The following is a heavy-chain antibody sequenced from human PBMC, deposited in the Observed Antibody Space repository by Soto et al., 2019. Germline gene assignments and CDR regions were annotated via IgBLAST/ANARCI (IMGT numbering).Heavy chain of an antibody. CDR2: IYYSGST. CDR1: GGSISSYY. D-gene: IGHD3-9*01. J-gene: IGHJ6*02. Sequence: PEETLSLTCTVSGGSISSYYWSWIRQPPGKGLEWIGYIYYSGSTNYNPSLKSRVTISVDTSKNQFSLKLSSVTAADTAVYYCARLGNYDILTGYSYYYYYYGMDVWGQGTTVTVSS. V-gene: IGHV4-59*08. CDR3: ARLGNYDILTGYSYYYYYYGMDV.